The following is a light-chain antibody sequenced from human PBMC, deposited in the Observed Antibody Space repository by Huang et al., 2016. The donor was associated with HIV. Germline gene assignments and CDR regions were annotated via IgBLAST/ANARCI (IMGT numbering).Light chain of an antibody. CDR2: AAS. Sequence: AIQMTQSPSSLSASVGDRVTVTCRASQGIGNDLGWYQQKPGKAPKLRIYAASSLQSGVPSRVSGSGSGTDFTLTISSLQPEDFATYYCLQDYNYPRTFGQGTKVEIK. V-gene: IGKV1-6*01. CDR3: LQDYNYPRT. J-gene: IGKJ1*01. CDR1: QGIGND.